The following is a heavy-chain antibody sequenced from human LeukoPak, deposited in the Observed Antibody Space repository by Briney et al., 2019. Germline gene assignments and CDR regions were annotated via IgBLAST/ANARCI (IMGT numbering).Heavy chain of an antibody. CDR3: ARDGRLRLDY. CDR2: ISYDGGNK. D-gene: IGHD5-12*01. Sequence: GRSLRLSCAVSGFTFSSYDMHWVRQAPGKGLEWVTLISYDGGNKYYVDSVKGRFTISRDNSKNSLYLQMNSLRAEDTAVYYCARDGRLRLDYWGQGTLVTVSS. V-gene: IGHV3-30*03. CDR1: GFTFSSYD. J-gene: IGHJ4*02.